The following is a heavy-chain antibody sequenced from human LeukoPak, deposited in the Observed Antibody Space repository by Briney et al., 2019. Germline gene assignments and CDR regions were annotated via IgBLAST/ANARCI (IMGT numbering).Heavy chain of an antibody. CDR3: ARVGYCSSTSCHTGGFDWFDP. Sequence: ASVKVSCKASGGTFSSYAISWVRQAPGQGLEWMGWISAYNGNTNYAQKLQGRVTMTTDTSTSTAYMELRSLRSDDTAVYYCARVGYCSSTSCHTGGFDWFDPWGQGTLVTVSS. V-gene: IGHV1-18*01. CDR1: GGTFSSYA. J-gene: IGHJ5*02. CDR2: ISAYNGNT. D-gene: IGHD2-2*02.